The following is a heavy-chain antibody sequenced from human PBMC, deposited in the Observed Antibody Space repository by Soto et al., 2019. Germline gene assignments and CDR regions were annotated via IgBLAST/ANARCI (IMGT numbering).Heavy chain of an antibody. CDR1: GFTFSSYW. J-gene: IGHJ6*02. CDR3: AREGRFGGYCSGGSCLYYYYGMDV. Sequence: EVQLVESGGGLVQPGGSLRLSCAASGFTFSSYWMSWVRQAPGKGLEWVANIKQDGSEKYYVDSVKGRFTISRDNAKNSLXXQXNXXRAEDTAVYYCAREGRFGGYCSGGSCLYYYYGMDVWGQGTTVTVSS. D-gene: IGHD2-15*01. CDR2: IKQDGSEK. V-gene: IGHV3-7*01.